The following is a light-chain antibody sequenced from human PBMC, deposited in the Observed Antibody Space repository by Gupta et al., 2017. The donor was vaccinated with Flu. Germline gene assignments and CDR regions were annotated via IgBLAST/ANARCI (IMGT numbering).Light chain of an antibody. CDR1: NSNIGINY. Sequence: QSALTQPPSVSAAPGQQVIISCSGTNSNIGINYVSWYQQLPGAAPKRLIYDNYSRPSGISDRFSGSKSGTSATLGITGLQTGDEAKYYCGTWEGSRSDGRWVFGGGTKLTVL. V-gene: IGLV1-51*01. CDR3: GTWEGSRSDGRWV. CDR2: DNY. J-gene: IGLJ3*02.